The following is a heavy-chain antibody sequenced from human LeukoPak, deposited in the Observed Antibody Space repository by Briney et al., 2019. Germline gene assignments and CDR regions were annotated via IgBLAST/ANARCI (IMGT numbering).Heavy chain of an antibody. CDR1: GFTFSSYA. J-gene: IGHJ4*02. Sequence: GRSLRLSCAASGFTFSSYAMHWVRQAPGKGLEWVAVISYDGSNKYYADSVKGRFTISRDNSKNTLYLQMNSLRAEDTAVYYCAKWVSPGYKGGSCEIDYWGQGTLVTVSS. CDR2: ISYDGSNK. V-gene: IGHV3-30*04. D-gene: IGHD2-15*01. CDR3: AKWVSPGYKGGSCEIDY.